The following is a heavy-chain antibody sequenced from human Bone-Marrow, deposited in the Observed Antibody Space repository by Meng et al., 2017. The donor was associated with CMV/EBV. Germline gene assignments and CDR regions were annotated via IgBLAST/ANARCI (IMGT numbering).Heavy chain of an antibody. CDR2: SNAGNGNT. CDR1: GYTFTSYA. D-gene: IGHD2-2*01. Sequence: ASVKVSCKASGYTFTSYAMHWVHQAPGQRLEWMGWSNAGNGNTKYSQEFQGRVTITRDTSASTAYMELSKLRSDDTAVYYCARDEGGFVVVPAAMRYYYGMDVWGQGTTVTVSS. V-gene: IGHV1-3*02. J-gene: IGHJ6*02. CDR3: ARDEGGFVVVPAAMRYYYGMDV.